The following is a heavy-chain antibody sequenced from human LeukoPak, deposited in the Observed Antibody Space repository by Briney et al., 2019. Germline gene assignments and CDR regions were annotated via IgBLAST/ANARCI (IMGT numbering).Heavy chain of an antibody. D-gene: IGHD6-6*01. J-gene: IGHJ4*02. V-gene: IGHV4-31*03. CDR1: GGSISSGGYY. Sequence: PSETLSLTCTVSGGSISSGGYYWSRIRQHPGKGLEWIGYIYYSGSTYYNPSLKSRVTISVDTSKNQFSLKLSSVTAADTAVYYCARCIAARRDFDYWGQGTLVTVSS. CDR3: ARCIAARRDFDY. CDR2: IYYSGST.